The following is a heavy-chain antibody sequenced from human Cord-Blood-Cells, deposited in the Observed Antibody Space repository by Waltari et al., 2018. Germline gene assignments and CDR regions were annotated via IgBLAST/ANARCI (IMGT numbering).Heavy chain of an antibody. V-gene: IGHV4-30-4*08. CDR1: GGSISSGDYY. CDR2: IYYSGST. CDR3: ARDLPMYYGSGSYYNEGAFDI. J-gene: IGHJ3*02. Sequence: QVQLQESGPGLVKPSQTLSLTCTVSGGSISSGDYYWSWIRQPPGKGLEWIGYIYYSGSTCDNASLKSRVTISVDTSKNQFSLKLSSVTAADTAVDYCARDLPMYYGSGSYYNEGAFDIWGQGTMVTVSS. D-gene: IGHD3-10*01.